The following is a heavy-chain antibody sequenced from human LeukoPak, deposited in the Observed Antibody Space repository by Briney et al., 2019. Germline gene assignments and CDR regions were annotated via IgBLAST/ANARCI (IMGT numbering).Heavy chain of an antibody. CDR3: ASSSSGWSVDY. V-gene: IGHV3-21*01. CDR1: EFTFSSYS. CDR2: ISSSSYI. J-gene: IGHJ4*02. Sequence: GGSLRLSCAASEFTFSSYSMNWVRQAPGKGLEWVSSISSSSYIYYADSVKGRFTISRDNAKNSLYLQMNSLRAEDTAVYYCASSSSGWSVDYWGQGTLVTVSS. D-gene: IGHD6-19*01.